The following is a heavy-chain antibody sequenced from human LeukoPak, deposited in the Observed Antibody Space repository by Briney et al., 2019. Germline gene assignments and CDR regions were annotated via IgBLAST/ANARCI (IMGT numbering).Heavy chain of an antibody. V-gene: IGHV4-59*08. D-gene: IGHD5-18*01. CDR3: ARYSYGPGGFDY. CDR1: GGSISSYY. J-gene: IGHJ4*02. CDR2: IYYSGST. Sequence: SETLSLTCTVSGGSISSYYWSWIRQPPGKGLEWIGYIYYSGSTNYNPSLKSRVTISVDTSKNQFSLKLSSVTAADTAVYYCARYSYGPGGFDYWGQGTLVTVSS.